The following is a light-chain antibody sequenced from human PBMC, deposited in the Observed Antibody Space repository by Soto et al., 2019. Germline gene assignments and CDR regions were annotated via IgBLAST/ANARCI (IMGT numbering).Light chain of an antibody. Sequence: QSALTQPASVSGSPGQSITIPCTGTSNDIGGYNYVSWYQQFPGKAPKLIIYDVTNRPSGVSFRFSGSKSGNTASLTISGLQAEDEAGYHCSSYSSTSSRRLFGPGNKVTVL. V-gene: IGLV2-14*03. CDR3: SSYSSTSSRRL. J-gene: IGLJ1*01. CDR1: SNDIGGYNY. CDR2: DVT.